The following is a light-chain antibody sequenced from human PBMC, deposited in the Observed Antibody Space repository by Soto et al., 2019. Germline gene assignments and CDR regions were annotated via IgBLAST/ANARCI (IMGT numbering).Light chain of an antibody. J-gene: IGKJ5*01. CDR3: QQTHSFPPT. V-gene: IGKV1D-12*01. CDR1: RDISSW. Sequence: DIQMTQSPSSVSASVGDSVTITCRASRDISSWLAWYQQRPGKAPKLLIYAASTLRSGIPLRFSGSASGTEFTLTISSLQREDFATYYCQQTHSFPPTFDQGTRLEI. CDR2: AAS.